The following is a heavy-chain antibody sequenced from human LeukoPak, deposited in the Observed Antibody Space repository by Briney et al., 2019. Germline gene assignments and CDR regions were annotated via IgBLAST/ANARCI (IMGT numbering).Heavy chain of an antibody. CDR2: IYYSKNT. V-gene: IGHV4-39*01. CDR1: GGSISSSSAY. CDR3: ASPRGFSYGYFDH. J-gene: IGHJ4*02. Sequence: PSETLSLTCTVSGGSISSSSAYWGWIRQPPGKGLEWIGSIYYSKNTYYNPSLKRRVTISADTSKNQFSLRLDSVSAADTAVYYCASPRGFSYGYFDHWGQGSLVTVSS. D-gene: IGHD5-18*01.